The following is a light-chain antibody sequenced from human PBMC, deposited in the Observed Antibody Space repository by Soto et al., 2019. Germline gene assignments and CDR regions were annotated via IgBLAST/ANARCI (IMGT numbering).Light chain of an antibody. CDR2: ANS. CDR1: SSNIGAGYN. CDR3: QSYDSSLSGVL. J-gene: IGLJ2*01. V-gene: IGLV1-40*01. Sequence: QPVLAQPPSVSGAPGQRVTIPCTGSSSNIGAGYNVHWYQQLPGTAPKLLIYANSNRPSGVPDRFSGSKSGTSASLAITGLQAEDEADYYCQSYDSSLSGVLFGGGTKLTVL.